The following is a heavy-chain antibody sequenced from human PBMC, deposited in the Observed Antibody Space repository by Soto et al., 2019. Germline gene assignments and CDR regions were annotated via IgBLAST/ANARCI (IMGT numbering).Heavy chain of an antibody. CDR1: GYTFIGYY. V-gene: IGHV1-2*02. CDR2: INPNSGDT. CDR3: APVGITGTTGFYY. Sequence: ASVKVSCEASGYTFIGYYIHWVRQAPGEGLEWMGWINPNSGDTKYAQKFQARVTMTRDTSISTAYMELSRLRSDDTAVYYCAPVGITGTTGFYYWGQGTLVPVSS. D-gene: IGHD1-7*01. J-gene: IGHJ4*02.